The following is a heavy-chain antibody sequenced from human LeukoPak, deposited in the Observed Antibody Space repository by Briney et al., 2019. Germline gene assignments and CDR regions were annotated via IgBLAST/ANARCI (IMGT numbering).Heavy chain of an antibody. D-gene: IGHD3-3*01. V-gene: IGHV1-2*04. CDR3: ARALPYYDFWSGYYTGIHFDY. Sequence: GASVKVSCKASGYTFTGYYMHWVRQAPGQGLEWMGWINPNSGGTNYAQKFQGWVTMTRDTSIRTAYMELSRLRSDDTAVYYCARALPYYDFWSGYYTGIHFDYWGQGTLVTVSS. CDR1: GYTFTGYY. CDR2: INPNSGGT. J-gene: IGHJ4*02.